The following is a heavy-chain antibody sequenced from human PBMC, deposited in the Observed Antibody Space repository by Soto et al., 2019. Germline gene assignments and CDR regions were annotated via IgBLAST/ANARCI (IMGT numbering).Heavy chain of an antibody. CDR3: AREGIAAAAIFDY. D-gene: IGHD6-13*01. CDR2: IIPILGIA. CDR1: GGTFSSYT. V-gene: IGHV1-69*04. J-gene: IGHJ4*02. Sequence: SVKVSCKASGGTFSSYTISWVRQAPGQGLEWVGRIIPILGIANYAQKFQGRVTITADKSTSTAYMELSSLRSEDTAVYYCAREGIAAAAIFDYWGQGTLVTVSS.